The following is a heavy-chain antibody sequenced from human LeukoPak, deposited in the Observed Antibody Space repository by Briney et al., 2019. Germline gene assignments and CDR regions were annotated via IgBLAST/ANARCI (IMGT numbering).Heavy chain of an antibody. CDR1: GFTFSSYS. J-gene: IGHJ4*02. CDR2: ISSSSSYI. CDR3: ATYYYDSSGYYSGVQFDY. Sequence: GGSLRLSCAASGFTFSSYSMNWVRQAPGKGLEWVSSISSSSSYIYYADSVKGRFTISRDNAKNSLYLQMNSLRAEDTAVYYCATYYYDSSGYYSGVQFDYWGQGTLVTVSS. V-gene: IGHV3-21*01. D-gene: IGHD3-22*01.